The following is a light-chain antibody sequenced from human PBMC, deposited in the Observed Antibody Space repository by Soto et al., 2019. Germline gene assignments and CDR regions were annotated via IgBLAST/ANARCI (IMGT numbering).Light chain of an antibody. CDR1: SSDVGGYNY. Sequence: QSALTQPPSASGSPGQSVTISCTGTSSDVGGYNYVPWYQHHPGKAPKLIIFEVSKRPSGVPDRFSGSKSGNTASLTVSGLQAEDEADYYCSSYAGNNIHYVFGAGTKVTVL. CDR3: SSYAGNNIHYV. J-gene: IGLJ1*01. CDR2: EVS. V-gene: IGLV2-8*01.